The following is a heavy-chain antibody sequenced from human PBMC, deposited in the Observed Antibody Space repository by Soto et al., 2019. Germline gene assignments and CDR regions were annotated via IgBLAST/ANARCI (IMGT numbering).Heavy chain of an antibody. D-gene: IGHD1-26*01. CDR1: DGSINQYY. Sequence: PETLSLTCTVSDGSINQYYWTWIRQPPGKGLEWMGYIYYSGTTTNYNPSLKSRVTLSVDSSKNQFFLKLSSVTAADTAVYYCARLGGSYAVPHFDYWGQGTLVTVSS. V-gene: IGHV4-59*08. CDR3: ARLGGSYAVPHFDY. CDR2: IYYSGTTT. J-gene: IGHJ4*02.